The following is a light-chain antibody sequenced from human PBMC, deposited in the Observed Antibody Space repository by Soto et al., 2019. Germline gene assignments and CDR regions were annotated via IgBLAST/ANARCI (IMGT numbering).Light chain of an antibody. CDR1: NNGSKS. CDR2: YDS. CDR3: QVWDSSSDHSVGV. Sequence: SYELTQPPSVSVAPGKTARITCGGNNNGSKSVHWYQQKPGQAPVLVIYYDSDRPSGIPERFSGSNSGNTATLTISRVEAGDEADYYCQVWDSSSDHSVGVFGGGTKLTVL. J-gene: IGLJ2*01. V-gene: IGLV3-21*04.